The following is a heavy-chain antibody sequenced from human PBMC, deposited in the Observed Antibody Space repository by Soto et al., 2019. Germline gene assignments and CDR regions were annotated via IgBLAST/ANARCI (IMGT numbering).Heavy chain of an antibody. D-gene: IGHD6-19*01. CDR2: INPYLGTT. Sequence: SVKGSCKASGYTFTSYYIHWVLQAPGQGLEWMGIINPYLGTTTYAQKFQGRVAMTRGTSTGTVYMELSSLRAEDTAVYYCAKDYPIAVAPHVGLDYWGQGTLVTVSS. CDR3: AKDYPIAVAPHVGLDY. CDR1: GYTFTSYY. V-gene: IGHV1-46*01. J-gene: IGHJ4*02.